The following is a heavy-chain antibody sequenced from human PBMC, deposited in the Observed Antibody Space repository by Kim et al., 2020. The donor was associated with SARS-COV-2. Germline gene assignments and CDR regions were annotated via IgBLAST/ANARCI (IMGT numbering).Heavy chain of an antibody. J-gene: IGHJ4*02. CDR3: ARGSSGSYFYY. Sequence: TNSTPSLKGRVTMSVDTSKNQCSLNLSSVTAADPAVYYCARGSSGSYFYYWGQGTLVTVSS. V-gene: IGHV4-34*09. CDR2: T. D-gene: IGHD1-26*01.